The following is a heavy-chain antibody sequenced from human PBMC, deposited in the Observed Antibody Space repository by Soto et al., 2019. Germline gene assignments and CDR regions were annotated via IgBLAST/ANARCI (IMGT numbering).Heavy chain of an antibody. Sequence: PGGSLRLSCAASGFTFSSYSMNWVRQAPGKGLEWVSSISSSSSYIYYADSVKGRFTISRDNAKNSLYLQMNSLRAEDTAVYYCARESRSYGFYFDYWGQGTLVTVSS. CDR1: GFTFSSYS. J-gene: IGHJ4*02. D-gene: IGHD5-18*01. CDR2: ISSSSSYI. V-gene: IGHV3-21*01. CDR3: ARESRSYGFYFDY.